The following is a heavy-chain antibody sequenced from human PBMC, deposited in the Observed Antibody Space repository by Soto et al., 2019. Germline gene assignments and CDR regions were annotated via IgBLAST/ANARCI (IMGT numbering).Heavy chain of an antibody. CDR3: ARREDIVPLDP. D-gene: IGHD2-8*01. Sequence: PSETLSLTCTVSGGSISSGGYYWSWIRQHPGKGLEWIGYIYYSGSTYYNPSLKSRVTISVDTSKNQFSLKLSSVTAADTAVYYCARREDIVPLDPWGQGTLVTVSS. CDR1: GGSISSGGYY. V-gene: IGHV4-31*03. CDR2: IYYSGST. J-gene: IGHJ5*02.